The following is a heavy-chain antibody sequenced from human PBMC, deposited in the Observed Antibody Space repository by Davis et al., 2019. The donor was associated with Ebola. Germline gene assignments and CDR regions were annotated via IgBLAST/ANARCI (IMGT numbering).Heavy chain of an antibody. CDR1: GFTFSSYW. CDR2: INSDGSST. Sequence: GESLKISCAASGFTFSSYWMHCVRQAPGKGLVWVSRINSDGSSTSYADSVKGRFTISRDNAKNMLYLQMSSLRAEDTAVYYCARDFDAYNYVWGQGTLVTVSS. CDR3: ARDFDAYNYV. J-gene: IGHJ4*02. D-gene: IGHD5-24*01. V-gene: IGHV3-74*01.